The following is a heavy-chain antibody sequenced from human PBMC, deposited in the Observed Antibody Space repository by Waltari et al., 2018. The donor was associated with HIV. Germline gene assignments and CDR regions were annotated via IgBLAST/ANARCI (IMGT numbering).Heavy chain of an antibody. Sequence: QVQLQQWGAGLLKPSETLSLTCAVYGGSFSGYYWSWIRQPPGKGLEWIGEINHSGSTNYNPSLKSRVTISVDTSKNQFSLKLSSVTAADTAVYYCARDMTTGILRHNFDYWGQGTLVTVSS. CDR3: ARDMTTGILRHNFDY. V-gene: IGHV4-34*01. CDR2: INHSGST. J-gene: IGHJ4*02. D-gene: IGHD4-17*01. CDR1: GGSFSGYY.